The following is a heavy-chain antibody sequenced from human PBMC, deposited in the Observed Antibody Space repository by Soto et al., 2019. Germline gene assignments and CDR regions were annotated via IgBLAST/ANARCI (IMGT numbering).Heavy chain of an antibody. J-gene: IGHJ4*02. Sequence: DVELLESGGGLVQPGGSLRLSCAASGFSFISYAMSWVRQAPGKGLEWVSTISGSDGKTFYADCVKGRFSISRDTSKNMLYLQMNNLRGDDTAVYYCVRWSYLDYWGQGTRVTVSS. CDR2: ISGSDGKT. CDR1: GFSFISYA. D-gene: IGHD3-3*01. CDR3: VRWSYLDY. V-gene: IGHV3-23*01.